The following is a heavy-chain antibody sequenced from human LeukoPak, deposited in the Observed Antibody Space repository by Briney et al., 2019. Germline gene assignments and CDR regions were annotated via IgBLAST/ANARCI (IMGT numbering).Heavy chain of an antibody. CDR1: GGSISSYY. J-gene: IGHJ3*02. CDR2: IYYSGST. D-gene: IGHD3-10*01. CDR3: ARDRYYYGSGSSQWGDAFDI. Sequence: SETLSLTCTVSGGSISSYYWSWIRQPPGKGLEWIGYIYYSGSTNYNPSLKSRVTISVDTSKSQFSLKLSSVTAADTAVYYCARDRYYYGSGSSQWGDAFDIWGQGTMVTVSS. V-gene: IGHV4-59*01.